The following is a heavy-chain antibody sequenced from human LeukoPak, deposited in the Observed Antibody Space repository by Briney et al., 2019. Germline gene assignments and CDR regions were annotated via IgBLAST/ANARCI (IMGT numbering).Heavy chain of an antibody. D-gene: IGHD3-9*01. CDR3: ARVGRPWRYYDILTGSPGYYFDY. CDR1: GGTFSSYA. Sequence: SVKVSCKASGGTFSSYAISWVRQAPGQGLEWMGGIIPIFGTANYAQKFQGRVTITADESTSTAYMELSSLRSEDTAVYYCARVGRPWRYYDILTGSPGYYFDYWGQGTLVTVSS. CDR2: IIPIFGTA. J-gene: IGHJ4*02. V-gene: IGHV1-69*13.